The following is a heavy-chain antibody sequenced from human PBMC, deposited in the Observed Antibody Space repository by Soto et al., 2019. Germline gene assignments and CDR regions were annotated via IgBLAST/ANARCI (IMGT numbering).Heavy chain of an antibody. Sequence: QVQPVESGGGVVQPGRSLRLSCVVSGFTFRSYAMHWVRQAPGKGLEWVAVISNDGNNNYHADSVKGRFTISRDNSKNALYLHIDSLRTEDKALYYWSRFVCYGGSEYYFDNWGQGLQVLVST. CDR2: ISNDGNNN. CDR3: SRFVCYGGSEYYFDN. D-gene: IGHD2-15*01. V-gene: IGHV3-30-3*02. CDR1: GFTFRSYA. J-gene: IGHJ4*02.